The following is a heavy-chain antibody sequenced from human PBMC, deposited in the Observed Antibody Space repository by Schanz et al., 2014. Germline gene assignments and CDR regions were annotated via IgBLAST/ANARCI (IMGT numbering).Heavy chain of an antibody. J-gene: IGHJ4*02. CDR1: GFTFSSYA. CDR2: ISGRDGST. Sequence: EVQLLESGGGLVQPGGSLRLSCAASGFTFSSYAMTWVRQAPGMGLEWVSAISGRDGSTYYADSVRGRFTISSDNSKSTLYLQMSSLRAEDTAVYYCAKVRYSSGWRGDYFDEWGQGTLVTVAS. V-gene: IGHV3-23*01. CDR3: AKVRYSSGWRGDYFDE. D-gene: IGHD6-25*01.